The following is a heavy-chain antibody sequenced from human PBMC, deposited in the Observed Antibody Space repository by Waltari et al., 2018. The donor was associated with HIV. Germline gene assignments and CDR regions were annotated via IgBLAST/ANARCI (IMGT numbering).Heavy chain of an antibody. V-gene: IGHV4-39*01. J-gene: IGHJ4*02. Sequence: QLQLQESGPGLVKPSETLSPTCTVPGGSISSSSYYWGWIRQPPGKGLEWLGSIYYSGSTHYNPSLKSRVTISVDTSKNQFSLKLSSVTAADTAVYYCARAVQGYCSGGSCENYFDYWGQGTLVTVSS. CDR2: IYYSGST. D-gene: IGHD2-15*01. CDR3: ARAVQGYCSGGSCENYFDY. CDR1: GGSISSSSYY.